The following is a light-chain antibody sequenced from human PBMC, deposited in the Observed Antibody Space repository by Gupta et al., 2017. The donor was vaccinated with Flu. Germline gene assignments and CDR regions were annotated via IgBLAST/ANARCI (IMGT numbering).Light chain of an antibody. Sequence: QSVLTQPPSVSGAPGHSVVISCTGSGSNIGSGYDVHWYQHLPGKAPKLLIYDNNNRPSGIPDRFSGSKSGISASLAISGLQAEDEGDYYCHSYDWRLSRVVFGGGTKLTVL. J-gene: IGLJ2*01. CDR1: GSNIGSGYD. V-gene: IGLV1-40*01. CDR2: DNN. CDR3: HSYDWRLSRVV.